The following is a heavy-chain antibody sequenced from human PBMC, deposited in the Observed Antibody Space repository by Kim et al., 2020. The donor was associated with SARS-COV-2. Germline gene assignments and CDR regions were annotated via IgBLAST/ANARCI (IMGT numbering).Heavy chain of an antibody. CDR2: INPNSGGT. CDR1: GYTFTGYY. Sequence: ASVKVSCKASGYTFTGYYMHWVRQAPGQGLEWMGWINPNSGGTNYAQKFQGRVTMTRDTSISTAYIELSRLRSDDTAVYYCARDFRRWAYYYDSSGYSDYWGQGTLVTVSS. J-gene: IGHJ4*02. V-gene: IGHV1-2*02. CDR3: ARDFRRWAYYYDSSGYSDY. D-gene: IGHD3-22*01.